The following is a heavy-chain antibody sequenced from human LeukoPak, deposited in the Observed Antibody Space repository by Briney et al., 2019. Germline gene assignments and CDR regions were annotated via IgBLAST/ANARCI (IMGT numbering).Heavy chain of an antibody. D-gene: IGHD1-1*01. J-gene: IGHJ5*02. CDR1: GYTFTSYG. V-gene: IGHV1-18*01. CDR3: ARHWIETTKTYSYWFDP. CDR2: ISAYNGNT. Sequence: ASVKVSCKASGYTFTSYGISWVRQAPGQGLEWMGWISAYNGNTNYAQKLQGRVTMTTDTSTSTAYMELRSLRSDDTAVYYCARHWIETTKTYSYWFDPWGQGTLVTVSS.